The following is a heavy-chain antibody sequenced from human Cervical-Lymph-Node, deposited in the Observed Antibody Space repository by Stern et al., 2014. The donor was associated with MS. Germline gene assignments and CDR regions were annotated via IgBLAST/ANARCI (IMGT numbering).Heavy chain of an antibody. CDR1: GYTFTSYY. J-gene: IGHJ5*02. Sequence: VQLVESGAEVKKPGASVKVSCKASGYTFTSYYMHWVRQAPGQGLEWMGWISTYNGDTNSAQKFQGRVTMTTDTSTTTAYMELRSLRSDDTAVYYCARDKVRFDPWGQGTLVTVSS. CDR2: ISTYNGDT. V-gene: IGHV1-18*04. CDR3: ARDKVRFDP.